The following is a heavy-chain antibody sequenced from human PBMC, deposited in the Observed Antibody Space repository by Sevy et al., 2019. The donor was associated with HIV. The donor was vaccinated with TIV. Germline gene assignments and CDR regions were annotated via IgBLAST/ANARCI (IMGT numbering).Heavy chain of an antibody. D-gene: IGHD3-22*01. Sequence: GSLRLSCAASGFTFSSYGMHWVRQAPGKGLEWVAFIRYDGSNKYYADSVKGRFTISRDNSKNTLYLQMNSLRAEDTAVYYCAKDSYITYYYDSSGYSYYMDVWGKGTTVTVSS. CDR1: GFTFSSYG. V-gene: IGHV3-30*02. CDR2: IRYDGSNK. CDR3: AKDSYITYYYDSSGYSYYMDV. J-gene: IGHJ6*03.